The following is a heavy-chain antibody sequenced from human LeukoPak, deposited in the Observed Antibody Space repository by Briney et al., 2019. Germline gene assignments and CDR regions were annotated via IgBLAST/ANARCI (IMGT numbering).Heavy chain of an antibody. V-gene: IGHV3-23*01. CDR1: GFTFSNYA. J-gene: IGHJ3*02. Sequence: GGSLRLSCAASGFTFSNYAMSWVRQAPGKGLEWGSRITARADSTYYADSVKGRVTISRDNSKNTLFLQLNSLRAEDAAVYYCAKTYMWSIDAFHIWGQGTMVTVSS. CDR2: ITARADST. D-gene: IGHD2-8*02. CDR3: AKTYMWSIDAFHI.